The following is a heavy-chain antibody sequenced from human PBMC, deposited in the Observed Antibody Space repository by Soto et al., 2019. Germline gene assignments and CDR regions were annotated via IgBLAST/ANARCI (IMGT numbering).Heavy chain of an antibody. CDR3: VKDGSSGWPYFDDMDV. Sequence: QVQLVESGGGVVQPGRSLRLSCAASGFTFSSYGMHWVRQAPGKGLEWVAVILYDGSKKYYADSVKGRFTISRDNSKNTLYLQMSSLRAEDTDMYYCVKDGSSGWPYFDDMDVWGQGTTVTVSS. D-gene: IGHD6-19*01. J-gene: IGHJ6*02. V-gene: IGHV3-30*18. CDR1: GFTFSSYG. CDR2: ILYDGSKK.